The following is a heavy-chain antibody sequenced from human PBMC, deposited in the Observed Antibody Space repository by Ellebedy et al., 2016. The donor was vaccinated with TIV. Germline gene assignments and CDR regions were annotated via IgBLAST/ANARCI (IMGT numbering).Heavy chain of an antibody. V-gene: IGHV3-23*01. J-gene: IGHJ4*02. CDR1: GFTFSSYA. D-gene: IGHD5-18*01. CDR2: ISTTDGT. CDR3: ATQLWNSEF. Sequence: PGGSLRLSCAASGFTFSSYAMTWVRQAPGKGLEWVSSISTTDGTHYADSVKGRFTISRDNPKNTLYLQMNSLRVEDTAVYYCATQLWNSEFWGQGTLVIVSS.